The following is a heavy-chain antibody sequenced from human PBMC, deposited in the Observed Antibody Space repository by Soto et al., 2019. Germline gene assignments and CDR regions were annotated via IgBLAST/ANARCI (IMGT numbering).Heavy chain of an antibody. J-gene: IGHJ6*02. Sequence: GAPLKISCKGSGYSFTSYWISGVRQMPGKGREWMGRIDPSDSYTNYSPSVQGHVTISADKSSSTAYLQWSSLKASDTAMYYCATHVQTEWIQLWLRGDYYGMDVWGQGTTVTVSS. CDR2: IDPSDSYT. D-gene: IGHD5-18*01. CDR3: ATHVQTEWIQLWLRGDYYGMDV. V-gene: IGHV5-10-1*01. CDR1: GYSFTSYW.